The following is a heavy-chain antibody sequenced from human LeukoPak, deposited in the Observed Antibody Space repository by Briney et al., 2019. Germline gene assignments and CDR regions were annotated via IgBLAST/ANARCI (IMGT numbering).Heavy chain of an antibody. CDR3: ARDLEFPDY. Sequence: ASVKDSCKASGYTFTSYGITWMRQAPGQGLEWMGWISTNNGNTNYVQKFQGRVTMTTDTSTSTAYMELRSLTSDDTAVYYCARDLEFPDYWGQGTLVTVSS. D-gene: IGHD3-3*01. CDR1: GYTFTSYG. CDR2: ISTNNGNT. J-gene: IGHJ4*02. V-gene: IGHV1-18*01.